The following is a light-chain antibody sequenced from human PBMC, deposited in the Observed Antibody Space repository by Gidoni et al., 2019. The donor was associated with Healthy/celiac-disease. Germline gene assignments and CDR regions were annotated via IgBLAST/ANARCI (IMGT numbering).Light chain of an antibody. V-gene: IGKV3-11*01. CDR1: QSVSSY. J-gene: IGKJ5*01. Sequence: EIVLTQSPAILSLSRGERATLPRRASQSVSSYLAWYQQKPGQAPRLLIYDASNRATGIPARFSGSGSGTDFTLTISSLEPEDFAVYYCQQRSNWSITFGQGTRLEIK. CDR2: DAS. CDR3: QQRSNWSIT.